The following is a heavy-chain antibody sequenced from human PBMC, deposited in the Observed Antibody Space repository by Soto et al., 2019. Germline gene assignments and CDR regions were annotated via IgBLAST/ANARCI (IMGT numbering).Heavy chain of an antibody. J-gene: IGHJ1*01. CDR1: GFTFSSYA. CDR3: AKGVPGIAVAGTGYFQH. CDR2: ISGSGDST. D-gene: IGHD6-19*01. V-gene: IGHV3-23*01. Sequence: LRLSCAASGFTFSSYAMSWVRQAPGKGLEWVSGISGSGDSTYYADSVKGRFTISRDNSKKTVYLQMNSLRAEDTAVYYCAKGVPGIAVAGTGYFQHWGQGTLVTVSS.